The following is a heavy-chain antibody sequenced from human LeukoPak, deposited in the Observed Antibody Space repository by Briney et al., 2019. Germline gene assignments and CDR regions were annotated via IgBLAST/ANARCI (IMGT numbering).Heavy chain of an antibody. V-gene: IGHV4-59*01. J-gene: IGHJ6*03. CDR2: IYYSGST. Sequence: SETLSLTCTVSGGSISSYYWSWIRQPPGKGLEWIGYIYYSGSTKYNPSLKSRVTISVDRSKNQFSLKLSSVTAADTAVYYCARDLGPEWQQLVESPYYYYYMDVWGKGTTVTASS. CDR3: ARDLGPEWQQLVESPYYYYYMDV. D-gene: IGHD6-13*01. CDR1: GGSISSYY.